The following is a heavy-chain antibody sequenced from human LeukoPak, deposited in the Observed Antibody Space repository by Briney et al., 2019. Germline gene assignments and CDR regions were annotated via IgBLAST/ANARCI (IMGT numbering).Heavy chain of an antibody. D-gene: IGHD1-20*01. V-gene: IGHV3-30*18. CDR1: EFTFSSYG. Sequence: GGSLRLSCGASEFTFSSYGMHWVRQAPGKGLEWVAIISYDGTNKYYADSVKGRFTISRDNSRNTLYLQMNSLRAEDTAVYYCAKEDNWPGGSFDYWGQGTLVTVSS. CDR2: ISYDGTNK. CDR3: AKEDNWPGGSFDY. J-gene: IGHJ4*02.